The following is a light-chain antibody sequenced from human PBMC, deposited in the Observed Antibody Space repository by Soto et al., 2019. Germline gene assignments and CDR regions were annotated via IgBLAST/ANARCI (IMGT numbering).Light chain of an antibody. V-gene: IGLV4-69*01. Sequence: QPVLTQSPSASASLEASVKLTCTLSSGHSSYAIAWHQQQPEKGPRYLMKLNSDGSHSKGDGIPDRFSGSSSGAERYLTISSRQSEDEADYYCQTWGSGPVVFGGGTKVTVL. CDR1: SGHSSYA. CDR2: LNSDGSH. CDR3: QTWGSGPVV. J-gene: IGLJ2*01.